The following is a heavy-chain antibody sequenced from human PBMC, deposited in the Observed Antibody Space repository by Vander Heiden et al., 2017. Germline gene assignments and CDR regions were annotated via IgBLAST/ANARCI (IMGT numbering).Heavy chain of an antibody. V-gene: IGHV3-30-3*01. CDR3: ARAGCPYDSSGYYYGNWFDP. D-gene: IGHD3-22*01. CDR1: GFTFSSYA. Sequence: QVQLVESGGGVVQPGRSLRLSWAASGFTFSSYAMHWVRQAPGKGLEWVAVISYDGSNKYYADSVKGRFTISRDNSKNTLYLQMNSLRAEDTAVYYCARAGCPYDSSGYYYGNWFDPWGQGTLVTVSS. CDR2: ISYDGSNK. J-gene: IGHJ5*02.